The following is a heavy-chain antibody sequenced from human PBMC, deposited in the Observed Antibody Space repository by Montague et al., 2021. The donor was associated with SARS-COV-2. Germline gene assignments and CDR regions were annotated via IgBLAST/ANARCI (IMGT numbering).Heavy chain of an antibody. J-gene: IGHJ3*01. CDR1: GGSFTDFY. CDR2: SNDRGSS. CDR3: ARGQVTISGVLIFIPAAGHLDG. V-gene: IGHV4-34*01. Sequence: SETLSLTCAVYGGSFTDFYWTWIRQPPGKGLEWIGESNDRGSSNYNPSLKNRVTISVDKSKNQISLKLTSVTAADTAVYYCARGQVTISGVLIFIPAAGHLDGWGQGTSVTVSS. D-gene: IGHD3-3*01.